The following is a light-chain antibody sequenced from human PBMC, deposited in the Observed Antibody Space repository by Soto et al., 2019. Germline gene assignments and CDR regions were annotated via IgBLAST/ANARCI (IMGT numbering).Light chain of an antibody. Sequence: EIVLTQSPGTLSLSPGERATLSCRASQSAFSTYLAWYQQKPGQAPRLLIYGASSRATGIPDRFRGSGTGTDFTLTISRLEPEDFAVYYCQQYGNSPWTLGQGTKVEIK. V-gene: IGKV3-20*01. J-gene: IGKJ1*01. CDR3: QQYGNSPWT. CDR2: GAS. CDR1: QSAFSTY.